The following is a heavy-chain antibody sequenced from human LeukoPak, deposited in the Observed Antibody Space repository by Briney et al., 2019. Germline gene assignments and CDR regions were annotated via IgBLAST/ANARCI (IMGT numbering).Heavy chain of an antibody. D-gene: IGHD5-18*01. CDR2: ISWNSGSI. V-gene: IGHV3-9*01. CDR3: AKSAMELGAFDI. J-gene: IGHJ3*02. Sequence: PGRSLRLSCAASGFTFDDYAMHWVRQAPGKGLEWVSGISWNSGSIGYADSVKGRFNISRDNAKNSLYLQMNSLRAEDTALYYCAKSAMELGAFDIWGQGTMVTVSS. CDR1: GFTFDDYA.